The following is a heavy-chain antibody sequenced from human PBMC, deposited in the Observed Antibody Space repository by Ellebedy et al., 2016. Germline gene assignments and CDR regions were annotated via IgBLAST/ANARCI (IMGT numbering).Heavy chain of an antibody. Sequence: GGSLRLXXAASGFTFSRYSMHWVRQAPGRGLEWVGVTAYNGEFYEDSVKGRFTISRDNSKNTLYLEMTCLRSEDTAVYNCARGLGPGGTWHIDYWGQGTRVTVSS. V-gene: IGHV3-30*04. J-gene: IGHJ4*02. CDR1: GFTFSRYS. CDR2: TAYNGE. D-gene: IGHD7-27*01. CDR3: ARGLGPGGTWHIDY.